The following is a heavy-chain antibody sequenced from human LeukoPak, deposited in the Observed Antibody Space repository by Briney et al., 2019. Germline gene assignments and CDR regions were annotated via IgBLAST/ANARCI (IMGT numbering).Heavy chain of an antibody. V-gene: IGHV1-2*02. CDR3: ARARKAYYYGSGSSNWFDP. CDR2: NNPNSGGT. J-gene: IGHJ5*02. CDR1: GYTFTGYY. Sequence: ASVKVSCKASGYTFTGYYMHWVRQAPGQGLEWMGSNNPNSGGTNYAQKFQGRVTMTRDTSISTSYMELSRLRSDDTAAYYCARARKAYYYGSGSSNWFDPWGQGTLVTVSS. D-gene: IGHD3-10*01.